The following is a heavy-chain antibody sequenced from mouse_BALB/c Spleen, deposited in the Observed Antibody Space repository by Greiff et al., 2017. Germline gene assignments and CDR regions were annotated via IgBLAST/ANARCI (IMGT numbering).Heavy chain of an antibody. V-gene: IGHV1-9*01. D-gene: IGHD1-1*02. J-gene: IGHJ4*01. CDR1: GYTFSSYW. CDR3: ARGGGNHAMDY. CDR2: ILPGSGST. Sequence: VQLQQSGAELMKPGASVKISCKATGYTFSSYWIEWVKQRPGHGLEWIGEILPGSGSTNYNEKFKGKATFTADTSSNTAYMQLSSLTSEDSAVYYCARGGGNHAMDYWGQGTSVTVSS.